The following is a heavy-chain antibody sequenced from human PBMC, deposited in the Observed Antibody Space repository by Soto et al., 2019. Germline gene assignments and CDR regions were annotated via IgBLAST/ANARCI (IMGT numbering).Heavy chain of an antibody. D-gene: IGHD3-10*01. V-gene: IGHV4-39*01. J-gene: IGHJ6*03. CDR1: GGSISSSSYY. CDR3: ASPRGFGESNRYYYMDV. CDR2: IYYSGST. Sequence: SETLSLTCTVSGGSISSSSYYWGWIRQPPGKGLEWIGSIYYSGSTYYNPSLKSRVTISVDTSKNQFSLKLSSVTAADTAVYYCASPRGFGESNRYYYMDVWGKGTTVTVSS.